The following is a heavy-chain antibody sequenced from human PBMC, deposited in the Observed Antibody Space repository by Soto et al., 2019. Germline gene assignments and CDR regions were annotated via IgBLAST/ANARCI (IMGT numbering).Heavy chain of an antibody. J-gene: IGHJ2*01. CDR1: SGSISTNNW. V-gene: IGHV4-4*02. CDR3: ATGGRYCSSTGRLCWYLAL. D-gene: IGHD2-2*01. Sequence: QVQLQESGPGLVKPSGTLSLTCAVSSGSISTNNWWSWVRQPPGKGLEWIGEIHHSGTTNYNPSLKSRVTTSVDKSKNQFALKLTPVTAAHTAVYYCATGGRYCSSTGRLCWYLALWGRGTVVSFSS. CDR2: IHHSGTT.